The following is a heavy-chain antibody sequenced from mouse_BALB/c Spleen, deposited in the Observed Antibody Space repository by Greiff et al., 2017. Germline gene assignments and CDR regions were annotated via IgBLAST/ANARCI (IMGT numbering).Heavy chain of an antibody. CDR2: IDPENGNT. J-gene: IGHJ2*01. D-gene: IGHD2-1*01. CDR1: GFNIKDYY. Sequence: VQLQQSGAELVRPGALVKLSCKASGFNIKDYYMHWVKQRPEQGLEWIGWIDPENGNTIYDPKFQGKASITADTSSNTAYLQLSSLTSEDTAVYYCARYGNYWVYFDYWGQGTTLTVSS. CDR3: ARYGNYWVYFDY. V-gene: IGHV14-1*02.